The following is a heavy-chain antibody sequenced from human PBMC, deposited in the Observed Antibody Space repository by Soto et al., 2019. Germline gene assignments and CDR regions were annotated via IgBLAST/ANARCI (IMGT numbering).Heavy chain of an antibody. CDR2: ISGSGVST. D-gene: IGHD6-19*01. CDR1: RFTFSSYG. V-gene: IGHV3-23*01. J-gene: IGHJ4*02. Sequence: EVQLLESGRGLVQPGGSLRLSCAASRFTFSSYGMSWVRQAPGKGLEWVSVISGSGVSTSYADSVKGRFTISRDNSKNTLYLQMNSLRAEDTAVYYCAKGVDSSDWGHYFDYWGQGTLVTVSS. CDR3: AKGVDSSDWGHYFDY.